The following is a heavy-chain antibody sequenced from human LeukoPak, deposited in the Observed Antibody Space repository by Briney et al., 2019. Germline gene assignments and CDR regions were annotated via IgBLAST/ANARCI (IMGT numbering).Heavy chain of an antibody. J-gene: IGHJ5*02. CDR3: ARGPYYGSGSYSS. CDR2: INHSGST. CDR1: GGSFSGYY. V-gene: IGHV4-34*01. D-gene: IGHD3-10*01. Sequence: SETLSLTCAVYGGSFSGYYWSWIRQPPGKGLEWIGEINHSGSTNYNPSLKSRVTISVDTSKNQFSLKLSSVTAADTAVYYCARGPYYGSGSYSSWGQGTLVTVSS.